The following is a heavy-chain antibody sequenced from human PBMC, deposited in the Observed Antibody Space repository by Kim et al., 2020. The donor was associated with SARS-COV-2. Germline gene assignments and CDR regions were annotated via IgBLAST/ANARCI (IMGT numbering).Heavy chain of an antibody. CDR1: GYTLTELS. Sequence: ASVKVSCKVSGYTLTELSMHWVRQAPGKGLEWMGGFDPEDGETIYAQKFQGRVTMTEDTSTDTAYMELSSLRSEDTAVYYCAAGIAVAGTPDIYYYDYGMEVWGQGTTVTVS. CDR3: AAGIAVAGTPDIYYYDYGMEV. V-gene: IGHV1-24*01. CDR2: FDPEDGET. J-gene: IGHJ6*02. D-gene: IGHD6-19*01.